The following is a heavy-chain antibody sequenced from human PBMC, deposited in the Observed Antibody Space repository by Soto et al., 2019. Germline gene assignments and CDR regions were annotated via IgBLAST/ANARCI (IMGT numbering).Heavy chain of an antibody. Sequence: SQTLSLTCAITGYSVSSNSAGWSWVRQSPSRGLEWLGRTYYRSKWYYEYALSVRGRITINPDTSKNQYSLQLNSVTPEDTAVYFCARGEQYSGRIFDYWGQGTLVTVSS. J-gene: IGHJ4*01. V-gene: IGHV6-1*01. CDR1: GYSVSSNSAG. CDR2: TYYRSKWYY. D-gene: IGHD1-26*01. CDR3: ARGEQYSGRIFDY.